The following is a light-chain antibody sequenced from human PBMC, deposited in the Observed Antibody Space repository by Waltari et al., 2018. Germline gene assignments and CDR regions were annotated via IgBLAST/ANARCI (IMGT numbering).Light chain of an antibody. V-gene: IGLV3-19*01. J-gene: IGLJ3*02. CDR3: NSRDSTGNHQV. CDR1: SLRSYY. Sequence: SSELTQDPAVSVALGETARITCQGDSLRSYYASWYQQKPGQAPVLVGYGNKKQPSGIPDRFSGSSSGDTASLTITGAQAEDEADYYCNSRDSTGNHQVFGGGTKVTVL. CDR2: GNK.